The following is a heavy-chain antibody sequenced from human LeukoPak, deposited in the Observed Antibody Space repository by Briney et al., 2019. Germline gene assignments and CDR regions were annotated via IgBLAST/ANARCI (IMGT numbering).Heavy chain of an antibody. CDR1: GYTFTSYD. D-gene: IGHD3-3*01. Sequence: ASVTVSCTASGYTFTSYDINWVRQATGQGLEWMGWMNPNSGNTGYAQKFQGRVTITRNTSISTAYMELSSLRSEDTAVYYCARRYYDFWSGYVFDYWGQGTLVTVSS. CDR2: MNPNSGNT. V-gene: IGHV1-8*03. CDR3: ARRYYDFWSGYVFDY. J-gene: IGHJ4*02.